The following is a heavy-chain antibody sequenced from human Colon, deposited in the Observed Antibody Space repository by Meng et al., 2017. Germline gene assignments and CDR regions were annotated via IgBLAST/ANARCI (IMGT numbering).Heavy chain of an antibody. D-gene: IGHD6-19*01. Sequence: QLPRPESGPGLVEPSGTRSLTCAVSGGSISSYNWWSWVRQPPGKGLEWIGQIDLGGTPYYNPSLESRVIMSLDKSKNQLSLRLTSVAAADTAVYYCARHGGWHFDYWGQGALVTVSS. CDR2: IDLGGTP. CDR3: ARHGGWHFDY. V-gene: IGHV4-4*02. J-gene: IGHJ4*02. CDR1: GGSISSYNW.